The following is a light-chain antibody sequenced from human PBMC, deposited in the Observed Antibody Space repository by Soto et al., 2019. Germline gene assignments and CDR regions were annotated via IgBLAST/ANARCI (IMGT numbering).Light chain of an antibody. V-gene: IGKV1-5*03. CDR3: QQYDNYPYT. CDR1: QSISSW. Sequence: DIQMTQSPSTLSASVGDRVTITCRASQSISSWLAWYQQKPGKAPKILIYKASSLESGVPSRFSGSGSGTDSTLTISSLQPDDFATYYCQQYDNYPYTFGQGTKLEIK. CDR2: KAS. J-gene: IGKJ2*01.